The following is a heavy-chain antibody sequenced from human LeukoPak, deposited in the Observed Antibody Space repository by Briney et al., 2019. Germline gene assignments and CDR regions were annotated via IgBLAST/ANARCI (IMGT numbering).Heavy chain of an antibody. CDR1: GFTFSSYG. D-gene: IGHD6-13*01. Sequence: PGRSLRLSCAASGFTFSSYGMHWVRQAPGKGLEWVAVISYDGSNKYYADSVKGRFTISRDNSKNTLCLQMNSLRAEDTAVYYCAKGYWAAAGSWYFDYWGQGTLATVSS. CDR2: ISYDGSNK. J-gene: IGHJ4*02. V-gene: IGHV3-30*18. CDR3: AKGYWAAAGSWYFDY.